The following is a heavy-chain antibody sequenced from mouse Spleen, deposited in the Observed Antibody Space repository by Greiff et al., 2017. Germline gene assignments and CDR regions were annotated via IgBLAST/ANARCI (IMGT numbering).Heavy chain of an antibody. Sequence: DVKLQESGPGLVKPSQSLSLTCSVTGYSITSGYYWNWIRQFPGNKLEWMGYISYDGSNNYNPSLKNRISITRDTSKNQFFLKLNSVTTEDTATYYCARDDGGAWFAYWGQGTLVTVSA. CDR3: ARDDGGAWFAY. J-gene: IGHJ3*01. CDR2: ISYDGSN. D-gene: IGHD1-1*02. V-gene: IGHV3-6*01. CDR1: GYSITSGYY.